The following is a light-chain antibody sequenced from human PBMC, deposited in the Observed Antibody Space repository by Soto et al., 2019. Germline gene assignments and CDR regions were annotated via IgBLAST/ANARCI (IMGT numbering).Light chain of an antibody. CDR2: DAS. Sequence: EIVLTQSPATLSLSPGERATLSCRASQSVSSYLAWYQQKPGQAPRLLIYDASNRATGIPARFSGSGSGTDFTLTISSLEPEDFAVYYCQQRSNWRKTFCQGTKVEIK. CDR3: QQRSNWRKT. J-gene: IGKJ1*01. CDR1: QSVSSY. V-gene: IGKV3-11*01.